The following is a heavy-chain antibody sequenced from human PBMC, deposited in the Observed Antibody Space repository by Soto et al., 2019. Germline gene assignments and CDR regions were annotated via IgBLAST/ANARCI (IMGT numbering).Heavy chain of an antibody. J-gene: IGHJ4*02. CDR2: ISAYNGNT. CDR3: ARDSFSGAPPGEPYFDY. CDR1: GYTFTSYG. V-gene: IGHV1-18*01. Sequence: GASVKVSCKASGYTFTSYGISWVRQAPGQGLEWMGWISAYNGNTNYAQKLQGRVTMTTDTSTSTAYMELRSLRSDDTAVYYCARDSFSGAPPGEPYFDYCGQGTLVTVSS. D-gene: IGHD3-10*01.